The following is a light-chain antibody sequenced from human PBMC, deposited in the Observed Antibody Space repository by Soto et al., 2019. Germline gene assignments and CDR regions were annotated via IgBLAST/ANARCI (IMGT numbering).Light chain of an antibody. CDR2: GNN. J-gene: IGLJ1*01. CDR3: QSYDTSLSGLYV. Sequence: QSVLTQPPSVSGAPGQRVTISCTASSSNIGAGYDVHWYQQLPRTAPKLLIYGNNNRPSGVPDRFSGSKSGTSASLAITGLQAEDEADYYCQSYDTSLSGLYVFGTGTKLTVL. CDR1: SSNIGAGYD. V-gene: IGLV1-40*01.